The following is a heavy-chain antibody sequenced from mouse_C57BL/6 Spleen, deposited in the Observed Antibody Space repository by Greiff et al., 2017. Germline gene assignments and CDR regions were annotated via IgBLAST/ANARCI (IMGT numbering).Heavy chain of an antibody. CDR1: GYTFTSYW. D-gene: IGHD1-1*01. CDR3: ARRYYGSYWYFDV. V-gene: IGHV1-59*01. J-gene: IGHJ1*03. Sequence: VQLQQPGAELVRPGTSVKLSCKASGYTFTSYWMHWVKQRPGQGLEWIGVIDPSDSYTNYNQKFKGKATLTVDTSSSTAYMQLSSLTSEDSAVYYCARRYYGSYWYFDVWGTGTTVTVSS. CDR2: IDPSDSYT.